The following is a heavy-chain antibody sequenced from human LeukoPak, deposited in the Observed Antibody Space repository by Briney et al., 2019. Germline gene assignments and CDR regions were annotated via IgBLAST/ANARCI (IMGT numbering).Heavy chain of an antibody. J-gene: IGHJ4*02. Sequence: GGSLRLSCAASGFTFSSYAMHWVRQAPGKGLEWVAVISYDGSNKYYADSVKGRFTISRDNSENTLYLQMNSLRAEDTAVYYCAGQLGYCSGGSCLDYWGQGTLVTVSS. CDR2: ISYDGSNK. D-gene: IGHD2-15*01. CDR1: GFTFSSYA. V-gene: IGHV3-30*04. CDR3: AGQLGYCSGGSCLDY.